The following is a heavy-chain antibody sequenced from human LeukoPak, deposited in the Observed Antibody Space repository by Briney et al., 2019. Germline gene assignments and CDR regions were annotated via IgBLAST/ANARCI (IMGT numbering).Heavy chain of an antibody. CDR1: GGSFSGYY. CDR3: ARGYSSSSPLDY. V-gene: IGHV4-59*01. CDR2: IYYSGST. Sequence: SETLSLTCAVYGGSFSGYYWSWLRQPPGKGLEWIGYIYYSGSTNYNPSLKSRVTISVDTSKNQFSLKLSSVTAADTAVYYCARGYSSSSPLDYWGQGTLVTVSS. J-gene: IGHJ4*02. D-gene: IGHD6-6*01.